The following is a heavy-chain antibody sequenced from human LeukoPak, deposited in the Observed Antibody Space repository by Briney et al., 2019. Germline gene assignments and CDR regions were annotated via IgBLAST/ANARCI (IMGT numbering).Heavy chain of an antibody. J-gene: IGHJ6*02. Sequence: ASVKVSCKASGYTFTSYGISWVRQAPGQGLEWMGWISAYNGNTNYAQKLQGRVTMTTDTSTSTAYMELRNLRSDDTAVYYCARVTRSAIYYYYGMDVWGQGTTVTVSS. CDR3: ARVTRSAIYYYYGMDV. D-gene: IGHD3-16*01. V-gene: IGHV1-18*01. CDR2: ISAYNGNT. CDR1: GYTFTSYG.